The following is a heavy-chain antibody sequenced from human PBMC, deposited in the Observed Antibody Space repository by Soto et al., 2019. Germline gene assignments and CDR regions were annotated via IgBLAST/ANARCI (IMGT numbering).Heavy chain of an antibody. CDR1: GFTFSDFA. CDR2: ISSDGRNK. D-gene: IGHD3-10*01. J-gene: IGHJ5*02. Sequence: QVQLVESGGGVVRPGRSLTLSCVASGFTFSDFAMHWVRQAPGEGLEWVALISSDGRNKYYADSVRGRFTISRDNSKNTLSLEMNSLRDDETAVYFCARKWFGELGEGWFDPWGQGTLVYVSS. V-gene: IGHV3-30*03. CDR3: ARKWFGELGEGWFDP.